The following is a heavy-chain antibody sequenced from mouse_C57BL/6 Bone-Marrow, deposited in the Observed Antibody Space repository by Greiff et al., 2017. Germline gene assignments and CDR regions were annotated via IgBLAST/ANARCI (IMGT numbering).Heavy chain of an antibody. CDR2: FYPGSGSI. V-gene: IGHV1-62-2*01. CDR1: GYTFTEYT. J-gene: IGHJ4*01. D-gene: IGHD2-4*01. Sequence: QVQLQQSGAELVKPGASVKLSCKASGYTFTEYTIHWVKQRSGQGLEWIGWFYPGSGSIKYNEKFKDKATLTADKSSSTVYMELSRLTSEDSAVYFCARLPYYDYDRYYAMDYWGQGTSVTVSS. CDR3: ARLPYYDYDRYYAMDY.